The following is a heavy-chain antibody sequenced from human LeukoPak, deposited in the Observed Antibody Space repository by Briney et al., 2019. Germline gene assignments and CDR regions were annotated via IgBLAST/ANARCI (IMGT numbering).Heavy chain of an antibody. V-gene: IGHV3-21*01. CDR1: GFTFTTYS. Sequence: GGSLRLSCAASGFTFTTYSMNWVRQAPGKGPEWVSSISSTSSYVYYADSVRGRFTISRDNAENSLYLQMDSLRAEDTAVYYCAKEKDIVVVESYFQHWGQGTLVTVSS. CDR2: ISSTSSYV. J-gene: IGHJ1*01. CDR3: AKEKDIVVVESYFQH. D-gene: IGHD2-2*01.